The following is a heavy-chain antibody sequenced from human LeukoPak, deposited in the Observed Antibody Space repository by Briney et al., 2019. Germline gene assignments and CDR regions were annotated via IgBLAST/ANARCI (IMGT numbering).Heavy chain of an antibody. CDR1: GGTFSSYA. D-gene: IGHD5-18*01. J-gene: IGHJ3*02. CDR3: ARAGRGYSYGSHAFDI. CDR2: IIPIFGTA. Sequence: SVKVSCKASGGTFSSYAISWVRQAPGQGLEWMGGIIPIFGTANYAQKFQGRVTITADKSTSTAYMELSSPRSEDTAVYYCARAGRGYSYGSHAFDIWGQGTMVTVSS. V-gene: IGHV1-69*06.